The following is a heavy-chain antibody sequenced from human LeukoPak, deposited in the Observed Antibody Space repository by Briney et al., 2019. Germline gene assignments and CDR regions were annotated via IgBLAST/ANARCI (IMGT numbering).Heavy chain of an antibody. D-gene: IGHD1-26*01. CDR2: ISASGILK. CDR3: AKDRTVGASYWYFDL. V-gene: IGHV3-23*01. Sequence: GGGLLLSLAAPGFNVNDYAMRWGRPTPGGGGEGGSAISASGILKYYADSVKGRFTISRDSSKNTLFLHMNTLRAEDTAIYYCAKDRTVGASYWYFDLWGRGTLVTVSS. J-gene: IGHJ2*01. CDR1: GFNVNDYA.